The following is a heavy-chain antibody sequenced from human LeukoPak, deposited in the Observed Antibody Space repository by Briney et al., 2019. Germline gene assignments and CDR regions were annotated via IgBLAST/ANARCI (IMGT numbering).Heavy chain of an antibody. CDR3: ARGGGVVVVPAALTPYYYYMDV. CDR2: IYYSGST. J-gene: IGHJ6*03. V-gene: IGHV4-59*11. CDR1: GGSISSHY. Sequence: SEALSLTCIVSGGSISSHYWSWIRQPPGKGLEWIGYIYYSGSTNYNPSLKSRVTISVDTSKNQFSLKLSSVTAADTAVYYCARGGGVVVVPAALTPYYYYMDVWGKGTTVTVSS. D-gene: IGHD2-2*01.